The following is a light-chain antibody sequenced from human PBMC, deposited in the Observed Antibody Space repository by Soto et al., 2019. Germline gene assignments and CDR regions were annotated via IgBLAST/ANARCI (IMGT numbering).Light chain of an antibody. CDR2: GAS. CDR3: QQYGHSPIT. J-gene: IGKJ5*01. CDR1: QSLSGNY. Sequence: EIVLTQSPGTLSLSPGERVTLSCRASQSLSGNYLAWYQQKPGQAPKFLIYGASNRAAGIPDRFSGGGSGTDFALTINRREPEDCAVYYCQQYGHSPITFGQGTRLEIK. V-gene: IGKV3-20*01.